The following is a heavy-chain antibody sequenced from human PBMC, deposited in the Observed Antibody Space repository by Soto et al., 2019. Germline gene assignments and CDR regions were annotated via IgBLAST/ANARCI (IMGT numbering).Heavy chain of an antibody. V-gene: IGHV4-39*01. CDR2: IDYSVTT. J-gene: IGHJ6*02. CDR1: GGSVSSGTYY. Sequence: SETLSLTCTVSGGSVSSGTYYWGWIRQPPGKGLEWIGSIDYSVTTYYNPSLKSRVTISVDTSKNQFSLKLTSVTAADTAVYYCARLESEFGATMDVWGQGTTVTVSS. D-gene: IGHD3-10*01. CDR3: ARLESEFGATMDV.